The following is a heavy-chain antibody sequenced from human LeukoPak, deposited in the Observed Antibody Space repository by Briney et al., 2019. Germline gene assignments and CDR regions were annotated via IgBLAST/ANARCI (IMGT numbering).Heavy chain of an antibody. CDR2: INPNTGGT. CDR1: GYTFTGYY. J-gene: IGHJ4*02. V-gene: IGHV1-2*02. D-gene: IGHD3-22*01. Sequence: GASVKVSCKASGYTFTGYYMHWVRQAPGQGLEWMGWINPNTGGTNNAQKFQGRVTMTRDTSISTAYMQLSRLRSDDTAVYYCARDLDDSSGYYSPAFDYWGQGTLVTVSS. CDR3: ARDLDDSSGYYSPAFDY.